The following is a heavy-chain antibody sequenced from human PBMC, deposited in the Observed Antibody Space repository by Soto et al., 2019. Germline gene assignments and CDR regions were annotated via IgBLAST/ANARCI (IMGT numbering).Heavy chain of an antibody. CDR1: GFTFSNYA. CDR2: ISTGGST. V-gene: IGHV3-23*01. D-gene: IGHD1-26*01. CDR3: AKGPTVSKLYSFDY. J-gene: IGHJ4*02. Sequence: EVQLLESGGGLVQPGESLRLSCVASGFTFSNYAMTWVRQXPXXXXELVSTISTGGSTNYADYVRGRFTISRDNSKNTLYLQMNSLXAEDTAVXYCAKGPTVSKLYSFDYWGQGTLVTVSS.